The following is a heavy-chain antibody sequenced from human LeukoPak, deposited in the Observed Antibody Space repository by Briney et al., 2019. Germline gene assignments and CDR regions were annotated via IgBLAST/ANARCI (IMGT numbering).Heavy chain of an antibody. Sequence: GGSLRLSCAASGFTFSSYWMHWVRQAPGKGLVWVSRINNDGSTVYADSVAGRFTISRDNARNTLYLQMNTLRVEDTAVYYCARDYYGSIDLWGQGTLVTVSS. V-gene: IGHV3-74*01. CDR3: ARDYYGSIDL. CDR2: INNDGST. D-gene: IGHD3-10*01. J-gene: IGHJ1*01. CDR1: GFTFSSYW.